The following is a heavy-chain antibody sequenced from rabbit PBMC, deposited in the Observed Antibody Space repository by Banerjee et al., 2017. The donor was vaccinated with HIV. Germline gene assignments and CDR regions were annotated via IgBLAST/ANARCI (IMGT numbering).Heavy chain of an antibody. D-gene: IGHD8-1*01. Sequence: QSLEESGGDLVKPGASLTLTCTASGFSFSSGYDMCWVRQAPGKGLEWIACIGTGSSGNTNYASWAKGRFTISKTSSTTVTLQMTSLTAADTATYFCARGDAGSGYYWYLWGPGTLVTVS. CDR2: IGTGSSGNT. V-gene: IGHV1S40*01. CDR3: ARGDAGSGYYWYL. J-gene: IGHJ4*01. CDR1: GFSFSSGYD.